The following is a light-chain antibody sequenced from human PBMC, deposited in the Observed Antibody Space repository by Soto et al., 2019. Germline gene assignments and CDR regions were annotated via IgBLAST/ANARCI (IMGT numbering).Light chain of an antibody. V-gene: IGLV2-11*01. CDR1: TSDVGGYDY. CDR3: CSYAGGYTFGV. Sequence: QSALTQPRSVSGSPGQSVTISCTGTTSDVGGYDYVSWYQQHPGKAPKLMIYDVIKRPSGVPDRFSGSKSGNTASLTISGLQAEDEADYYCCSYAGGYTFGVFGGGTKLTFL. J-gene: IGLJ2*01. CDR2: DVI.